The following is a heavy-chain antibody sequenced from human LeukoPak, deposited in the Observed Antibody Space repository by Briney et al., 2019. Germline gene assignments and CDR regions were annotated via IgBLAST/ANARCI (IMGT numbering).Heavy chain of an antibody. J-gene: IGHJ4*02. CDR1: GFSFSNYW. CDR2: IGQDGTGN. CDR3: ARDLNYYATDY. V-gene: IGHV3-7*01. D-gene: IGHD1-7*01. Sequence: GGSLRLSCAASGFSFSNYWMTWVRQAPGKGLEWVANIGQDGTGNHYVDSVKGRFTISRDNAKNSLYLQMNSLRADDTAVYYCARDLNYYATDYRGQGTLVTVSS.